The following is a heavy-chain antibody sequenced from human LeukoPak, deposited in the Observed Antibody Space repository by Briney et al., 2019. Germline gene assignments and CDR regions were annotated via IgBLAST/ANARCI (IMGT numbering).Heavy chain of an antibody. CDR2: ISSIGTTI. J-gene: IGHJ4*02. CDR1: GFTFSIYE. Sequence: GGSLRLSYAASGFTFSIYEMNWVRQAPGKGLEWVSYISSIGTTIYYADSVKGRFTISRDNAKNSLYLQMNSLRAEDTAVYYCARGERGDYWGQGTLVTVSS. D-gene: IGHD1-26*01. CDR3: ARGERGDY. V-gene: IGHV3-48*03.